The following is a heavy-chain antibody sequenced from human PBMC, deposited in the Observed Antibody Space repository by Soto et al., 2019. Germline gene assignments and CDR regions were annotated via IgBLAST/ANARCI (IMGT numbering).Heavy chain of an antibody. CDR3: ARQLSSSDSSGFYRDAFDI. CDR1: GDCTSTGRYY. D-gene: IGHD3-22*01. V-gene: IGHV4-31*03. J-gene: IGHJ3*02. CDR2: IYYSGST. Sequence: SLSLTCKVSGDCTSTGRYYWTWLRQHPGKGLEWIGYIYYSGSTSYNPSLKSRVIMSVDTSKNQFSLRLSSVTAADTAVYYCARQLSSSDSSGFYRDAFDIWGQGTMVTVSS.